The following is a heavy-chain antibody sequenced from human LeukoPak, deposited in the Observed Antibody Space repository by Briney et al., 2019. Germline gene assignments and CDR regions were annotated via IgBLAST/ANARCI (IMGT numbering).Heavy chain of an antibody. V-gene: IGHV3-74*01. J-gene: IGHJ4*02. Sequence: PGGSLRLSCDASGFTFSSYWMHWFRQAPGKGPVWVSRINRDGSSTRYADSVKGRFTISRDNAKNTLYLQMNSLRAEDTAMYYCAGDPQGDYVDYWGQGTLVTVSS. CDR2: INRDGSST. CDR3: AGDPQGDYVDY. CDR1: GFTFSSYW.